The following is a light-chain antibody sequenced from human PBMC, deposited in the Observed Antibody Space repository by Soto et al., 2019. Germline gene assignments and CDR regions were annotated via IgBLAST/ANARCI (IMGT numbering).Light chain of an antibody. V-gene: IGKV3-15*01. CDR1: QSVNRD. CDR3: HQYNTWPPWT. J-gene: IGKJ1*01. CDR2: ASS. Sequence: EVVMTQSPATLSVSPGESVTLSCRASQSVNRDLAWYQQKFGQAPRLLIYASSTRATGVPARFSGSGSGTEFTLTISSLQSEVFAVYYCHQYNTWPPWTFGQGTKVEI.